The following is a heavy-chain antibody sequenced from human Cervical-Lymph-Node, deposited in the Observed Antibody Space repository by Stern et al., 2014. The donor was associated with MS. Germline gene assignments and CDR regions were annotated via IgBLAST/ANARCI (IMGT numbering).Heavy chain of an antibody. CDR2: IIPIFDTP. CDR3: VLPSTVTTAAFDV. V-gene: IGHV1-69*06. CDR1: GGTFSTFS. D-gene: IGHD4-11*01. Sequence: QVQLGQSGAEVKKPGSSVKVSCKASGGTFSTFSINWVRQVPGQSLEWMGGIIPIFDTPNFAQKFQGRVTITADSSTSTVYMALNSLRFDDTAVYYCVLPSTVTTAAFDVWGRGTMVTVSS. J-gene: IGHJ3*01.